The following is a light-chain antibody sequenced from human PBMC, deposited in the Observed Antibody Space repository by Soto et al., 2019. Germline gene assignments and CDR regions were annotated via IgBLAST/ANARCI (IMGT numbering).Light chain of an antibody. J-gene: IGKJ1*01. Sequence: DIQMTQSPSTLSASVGDRVTITCRASQSISSCLAWYQQKPGKAPKLLIYQASSGETGVPSRFSGSGSGTEFTHTISSLQPDDFATEFCQQYNSITWTFGQVTKVEIK. CDR1: QSISSC. CDR3: QQYNSITWT. CDR2: QAS. V-gene: IGKV1-5*03.